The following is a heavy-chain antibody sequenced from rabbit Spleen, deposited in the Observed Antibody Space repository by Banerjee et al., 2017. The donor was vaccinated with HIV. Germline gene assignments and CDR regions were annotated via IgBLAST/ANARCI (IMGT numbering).Heavy chain of an antibody. CDR2: IDPVFSST. D-gene: IGHD1-1*01. V-gene: IGHV1S7*01. CDR1: GFDFSSYG. Sequence: QLVESGGGLVRPGGSLKLSCKASGFDFSSYGASWVRQAPGKGLEWIGYIDPVFSSTHYASWVNGRFTISRDNAQNTVYLQLNSLTAADTATDFCVRDQAYMLDLWGPGTLVTVS. CDR3: VRDQAYMLDL. J-gene: IGHJ6*01.